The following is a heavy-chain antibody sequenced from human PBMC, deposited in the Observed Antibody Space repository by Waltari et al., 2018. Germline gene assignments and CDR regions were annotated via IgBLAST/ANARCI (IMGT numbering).Heavy chain of an antibody. D-gene: IGHD3-3*01. J-gene: IGHJ4*02. CDR3: ARLGRFLEWLSP. CDR1: GCSISSSSYY. Sequence: QLQLQESGPGLVKPSETLSLTCTVSGCSISSSSYYWGWIRQPPGKGLEWIGSIYYSGSTYYNPSLKSRVTISVDTSKNQFSLKLSSVTAADTAVYYCARLGRFLEWLSPGGQGTLVTVSS. CDR2: IYYSGST. V-gene: IGHV4-39*01.